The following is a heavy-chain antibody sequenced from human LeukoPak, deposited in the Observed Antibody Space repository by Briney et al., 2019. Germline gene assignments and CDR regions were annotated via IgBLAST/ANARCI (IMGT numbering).Heavy chain of an antibody. CDR3: ASGRFLEWLSGLHYYGMGV. V-gene: IGHV1-69*04. J-gene: IGHJ6*02. Sequence: SVKVSCKASGGTFSGYAISWVRQAPGQGLEWMGRIIPILGIANYAQKFQGRVTITADKSTSTAYMELSSLRSEDTAVYYCASGRFLEWLSGLHYYGMGVWGQGTTVTVSS. D-gene: IGHD3-3*01. CDR1: GGTFSGYA. CDR2: IIPILGIA.